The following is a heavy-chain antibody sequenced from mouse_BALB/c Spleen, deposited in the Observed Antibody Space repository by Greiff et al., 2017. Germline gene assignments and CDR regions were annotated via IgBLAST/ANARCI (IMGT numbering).Heavy chain of an antibody. D-gene: IGHD2-4*01. J-gene: IGHJ4*01. CDR3: ARGSTMITTTYYYAMDY. Sequence: VQLQQPGAELVMPGASVKMSCKASGYTFTDYWMHWVKQRPGQGLEWIGAIDTSDSYTSYNQKFKGKATLTVDESSSTAYMQLSSLTSEDSAVYYCARGSTMITTTYYYAMDYWGQGTSVTVSS. V-gene: IGHV1-69*01. CDR2: IDTSDSYT. CDR1: GYTFTDYW.